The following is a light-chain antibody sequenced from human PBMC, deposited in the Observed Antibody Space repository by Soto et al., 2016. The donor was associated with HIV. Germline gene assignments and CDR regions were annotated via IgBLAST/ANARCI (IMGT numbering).Light chain of an antibody. J-gene: IGKJ1*01. CDR1: QSISSW. CDR2: KAS. CDR3: QQYQTEEGT. V-gene: IGKV1-5*03. Sequence: DIQMTQSPSTLSASVGDRVTTTCRASQSISSWVAWYQQKPGKAPNLLIYKASNLESGVPSRFSGGGSGTEFTLTISSLQPDDFATYYCQQYQTEEGTFGQGTTVEIK.